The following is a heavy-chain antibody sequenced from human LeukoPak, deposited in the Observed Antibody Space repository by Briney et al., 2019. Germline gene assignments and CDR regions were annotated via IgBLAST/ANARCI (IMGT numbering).Heavy chain of an antibody. V-gene: IGHV1-2*02. CDR3: AKDALSSWYTNSLAY. D-gene: IGHD6-13*01. J-gene: IGHJ4*02. CDR2: INPNSGGT. CDR1: GYTFTGYY. Sequence: GASVKVSCKASGYTFTGYYMHWVRQAPGQGLEWMGWINPNSGGTNYAQKFQGRVTMTRDTSISTAYMELSRLRSDDTAVYYCAKDALSSWYTNSLAYWGQGTLVTVSS.